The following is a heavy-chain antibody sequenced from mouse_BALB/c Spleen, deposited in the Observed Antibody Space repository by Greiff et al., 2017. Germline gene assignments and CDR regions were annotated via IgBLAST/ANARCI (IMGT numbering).Heavy chain of an antibody. CDR3: ARDLYGYYAMDY. CDR1: GFTFTDYY. CDR2: IRNKANGYTT. V-gene: IGHV7-3*02. J-gene: IGHJ4*01. Sequence: EVQGVESGGGLVQPGGSLRLSCATSGFTFTDYYMSWVRQPPGKALEWLGFIRNKANGYTTEYSASVKGRFTISRDNSQSILYLQMNTLRAEDSATYYCARDLYGYYAMDYWGQGTSVTVSS. D-gene: IGHD1-2*01.